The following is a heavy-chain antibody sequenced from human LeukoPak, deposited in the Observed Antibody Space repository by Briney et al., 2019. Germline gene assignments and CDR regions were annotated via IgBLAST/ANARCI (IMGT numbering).Heavy chain of an antibody. CDR1: GFTFSSYD. CDR3: AKEGSGWYYFDY. Sequence: GGSLRLSCAASGFTFSSYDIHWVRQAPGKGLEWVTFIESDGSKEYYADSVKGRFTISRDNSKNTVYVQMNTLRAEDTAVYYCAKEGSGWYYFDYWGQGTVVTVSS. CDR2: IESDGSKE. D-gene: IGHD6-19*01. J-gene: IGHJ4*02. V-gene: IGHV3-30*02.